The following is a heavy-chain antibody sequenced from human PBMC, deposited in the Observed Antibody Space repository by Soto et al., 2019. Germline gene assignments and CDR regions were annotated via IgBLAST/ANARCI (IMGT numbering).Heavy chain of an antibody. Sequence: QVQLVESGGGVVQPGRSLRLSCAASGLNFNRNGMHWVRQAPGKGLEWVAVIWYDGSKESYSDSVKGRFTISRDNSKNMLYLQMHSVRVEDPAVYFCARDRSAGNYFYYGMDVWGQGTMVTVSS. CDR1: GLNFNRNG. CDR2: IWYDGSKE. J-gene: IGHJ6*02. D-gene: IGHD1-1*01. CDR3: ARDRSAGNYFYYGMDV. V-gene: IGHV3-33*01.